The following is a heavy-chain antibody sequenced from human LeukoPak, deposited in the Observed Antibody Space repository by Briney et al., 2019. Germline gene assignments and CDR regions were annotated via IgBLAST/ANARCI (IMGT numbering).Heavy chain of an antibody. V-gene: IGHV3-7*01. CDR1: GFTFSSYW. D-gene: IGHD6-13*01. J-gene: IGHJ4*02. CDR2: VKQDGSEK. CDR3: ARNLGASSWYGFDY. Sequence: ESLRLSCAASGFTFSSYWMSWVRQAPGKGLEWVANVKQDGSEKYYVDSVRSRFTISRENARNSLYLQMNSLRAEDTAVYYCARNLGASSWYGFDYWGQGTLVTVSS.